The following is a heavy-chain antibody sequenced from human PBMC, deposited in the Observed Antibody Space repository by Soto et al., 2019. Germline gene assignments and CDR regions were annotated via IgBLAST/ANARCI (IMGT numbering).Heavy chain of an antibody. Sequence: GGSLRLSCAASGFTFSNYWMSWVRQAPGKGLEWVANIKQDGSEKSYVGSVKGRFTISRDNAKTSLYLQMDSLRAEDTAVYYCARVTSGIAARPWWFDTWGQGTLVTVSS. V-gene: IGHV3-7*04. CDR1: GFTFSNYW. CDR2: IKQDGSEK. J-gene: IGHJ5*02. CDR3: ARVTSGIAARPWWFDT. D-gene: IGHD6-6*01.